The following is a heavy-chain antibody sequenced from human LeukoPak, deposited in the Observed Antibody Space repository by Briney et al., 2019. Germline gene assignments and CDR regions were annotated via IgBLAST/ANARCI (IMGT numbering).Heavy chain of an antibody. V-gene: IGHV1-18*01. CDR3: ARAWESIARYYFDY. CDR1: GYTFNTYG. CDR2: ISPYNGNA. J-gene: IGHJ4*02. Sequence: ALVKVSCKPSGYTFNTYGITWVRQAPGQGLEWMGWISPYNGNANYAQKIQGRVTMTTDTSTSTAYMELRSLRSDDTAVYYCARAWESIARYYFDYWGQGTLVTVSS. D-gene: IGHD1-26*01.